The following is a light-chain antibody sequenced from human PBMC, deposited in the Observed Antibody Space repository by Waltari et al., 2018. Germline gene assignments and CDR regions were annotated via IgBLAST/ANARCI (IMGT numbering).Light chain of an antibody. J-gene: IGLJ1*01. CDR3: SSDTSSSTYV. V-gene: IGLV2-14*01. CDR2: DVS. CDR1: SSDVGGYDY. Sequence: QSALTQPSSVSRSPGQSITISCPGTSSDVGGYDYVPWYQQHPGTAPTLMIYDVSTRPSGVSSRFAGSKSGNTASLTISGLQAEDEADYYCSSDTSSSTYVFGPGTKVTVL.